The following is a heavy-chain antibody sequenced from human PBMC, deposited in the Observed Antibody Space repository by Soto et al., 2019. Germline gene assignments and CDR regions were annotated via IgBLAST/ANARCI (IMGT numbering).Heavy chain of an antibody. CDR2: IYYSGST. Sequence: SETLSLTCTVSGGSISSYYWSWIRQPPGKGLEWIGYIYYSGSTNYNPSLKSRVTISVDTSKNQFSLKLSSVTAADTAVYYCARDVRGYYYGMDVWGQGTTVTVS. CDR1: GGSISSYY. D-gene: IGHD3-16*01. J-gene: IGHJ6*02. CDR3: ARDVRGYYYGMDV. V-gene: IGHV4-59*01.